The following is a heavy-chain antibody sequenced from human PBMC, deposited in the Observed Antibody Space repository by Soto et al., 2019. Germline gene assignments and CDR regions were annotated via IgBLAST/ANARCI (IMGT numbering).Heavy chain of an antibody. CDR1: GFSLSNARMG. Sequence: QVTLKESGPVLVKPTETLTLTCTVSGFSLSNARMGVSWIRQPPGKALEWLAHIFSNDEKSYSTSLKSRLTSSKDTAKSQVVLTMTNMNPVDTATYYCARNQNYDYVWWSYRLLAVGDPDIWGQETMVTVSS. D-gene: IGHD3-16*02. V-gene: IGHV2-26*01. CDR2: IFSNDEK. J-gene: IGHJ3*02. CDR3: ARNQNYDYVWWSYRLLAVGDPDI.